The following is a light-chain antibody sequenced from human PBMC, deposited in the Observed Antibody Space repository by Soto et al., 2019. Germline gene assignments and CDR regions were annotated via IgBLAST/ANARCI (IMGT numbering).Light chain of an antibody. V-gene: IGLV2-8*01. CDR2: EVT. Sequence: QSVLTQPPSASGSPGQSVTISCTGTSSDIGAYNYVSWYQQHPGKVPKLIIYEVTKRPSGVPDRFSASKSGTSASLAISGLRSEDEADYYCAAWDDSLSGYVFGTGTKVTVL. CDR1: SSDIGAYNY. J-gene: IGLJ1*01. CDR3: AAWDDSLSGYV.